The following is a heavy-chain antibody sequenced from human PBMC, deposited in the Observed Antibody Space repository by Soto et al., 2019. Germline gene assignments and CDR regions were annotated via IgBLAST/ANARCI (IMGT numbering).Heavy chain of an antibody. CDR2: INPSGGT. Sequence: QVQLQQWGAGLLKPSETLSLTCAVYGGSFSTDYWSWIRQPPGKGLEWIGEINPSGGTNYNPSLKRRVPTSVATSKNQFSLKLSSVTAADTAVYYCARVLAARASRDFDYWGQGTLVTVSS. V-gene: IGHV4-34*01. CDR3: ARVLAARASRDFDY. D-gene: IGHD6-6*01. CDR1: GGSFSTDY. J-gene: IGHJ4*02.